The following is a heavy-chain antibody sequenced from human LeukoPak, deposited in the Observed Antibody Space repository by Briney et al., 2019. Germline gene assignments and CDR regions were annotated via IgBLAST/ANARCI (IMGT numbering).Heavy chain of an antibody. D-gene: IGHD3-16*02. Sequence: PGGSLRLSCVASGFTFSFHWMSWVRQAPGKGLEWVANMKQDGTESQYVDSVKGRFTISRDSAKNSVHLQMNSLRAEDTAVYYCAFGGVIAWYFDYWGQGTLVTVSS. J-gene: IGHJ4*02. V-gene: IGHV3-7*01. CDR3: AFGGVIAWYFDY. CDR1: GFTFSFHW. CDR2: MKQDGTES.